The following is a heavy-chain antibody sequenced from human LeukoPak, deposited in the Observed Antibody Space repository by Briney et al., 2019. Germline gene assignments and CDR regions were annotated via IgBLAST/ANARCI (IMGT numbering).Heavy chain of an antibody. J-gene: IGHJ4*02. CDR3: AREYGDDVADPLEY. CDR2: ISSSSSTI. V-gene: IGHV3-48*01. CDR1: GVTFSSYS. D-gene: IGHD4-17*01. Sequence: PGGSLRLSCAAYGVTFSSYSRNWIRQAPGKGLEWIAYISSSSSTIYYADHVKGRFTISRDNANNSLYLQMNRLRAEHTAVYYCAREYGDDVADPLEYWGQGTLVTVSS.